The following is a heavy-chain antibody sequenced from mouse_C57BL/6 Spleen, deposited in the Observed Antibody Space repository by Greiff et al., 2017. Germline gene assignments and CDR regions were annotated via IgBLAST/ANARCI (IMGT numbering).Heavy chain of an antibody. CDR1: GYTFTSYW. Sequence: QVQLKESGAELVKPGASVKMSCKASGYTFTSYWITWVKQRPGQGLEWIGDIYPGSGSTNYNEKFKSKATLTVDTSSSTAYMQLSSLTSEDSAVYYCARSMDYWGQGTSVTVSS. CDR3: ARSMDY. CDR2: IYPGSGST. V-gene: IGHV1-55*01. J-gene: IGHJ4*01.